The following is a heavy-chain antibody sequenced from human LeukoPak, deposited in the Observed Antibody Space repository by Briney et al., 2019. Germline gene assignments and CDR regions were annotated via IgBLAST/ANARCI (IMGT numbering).Heavy chain of an antibody. CDR3: ARASGIYGMDV. Sequence: SSETLSLTCTVSGGSISSSSYYWGWIRQPPGKGLEWIGTIYYSGSTYYNPSLKSRVTISVDTSKNQFSLKLSSVTAADTAVYYCARASGIYGMDVWGQGTTVTVSS. CDR1: GGSISSSSYY. D-gene: IGHD1-26*01. J-gene: IGHJ6*02. V-gene: IGHV4-39*01. CDR2: IYYSGST.